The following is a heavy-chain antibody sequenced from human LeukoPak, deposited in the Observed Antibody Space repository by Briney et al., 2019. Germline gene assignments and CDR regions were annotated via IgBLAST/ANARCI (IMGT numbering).Heavy chain of an antibody. D-gene: IGHD3-22*01. CDR3: AKISGYYTSDY. V-gene: IGHV3-66*01. CDR2: IYSGGST. Sequence: PGGSLRLSCAASGFTVSSNYMSWVRQAPGKGLEWVSVIYSGGSTYYADSVKGRFTISRDNSKNTLYLQMYSLRAEDTAVYYCAKISGYYTSDYWGQGTLVTVSS. CDR1: GFTVSSNY. J-gene: IGHJ4*02.